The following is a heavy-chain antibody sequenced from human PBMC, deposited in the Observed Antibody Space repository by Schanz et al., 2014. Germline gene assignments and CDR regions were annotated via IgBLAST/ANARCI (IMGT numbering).Heavy chain of an antibody. CDR2: IIPILGIA. V-gene: IGHV1-69*02. J-gene: IGHJ4*02. D-gene: IGHD6-13*01. CDR3: ASSGAGYSSSWDFDY. CDR1: GGTFSSYT. Sequence: QVQLVHSEAEVKKPGSSVKVSCKASGGTFSSYTISWVRQAPGQGLEWMGRIIPILGIANYAQKFQGRVTITADKSTFTAYMDVSSLRSEDTAVYYCASSGAGYSSSWDFDYWGQGTLVTVSS.